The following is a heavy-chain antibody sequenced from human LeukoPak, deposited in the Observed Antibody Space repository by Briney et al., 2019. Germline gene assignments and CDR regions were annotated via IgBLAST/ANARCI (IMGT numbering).Heavy chain of an antibody. Sequence: GASVKVSCKASGYTFTGYYMHWVRQAPGQGLEWMGRINAGSGDTEFAQKFQGRVTMTRDTFVSTAYMEVSGLTSDDTAMYYCARDLSSTPNWELDHWGQGTLVTVSS. CDR1: GYTFTGYY. D-gene: IGHD1-1*01. CDR2: INAGSGDT. CDR3: ARDLSSTPNWELDH. J-gene: IGHJ4*02. V-gene: IGHV1-2*06.